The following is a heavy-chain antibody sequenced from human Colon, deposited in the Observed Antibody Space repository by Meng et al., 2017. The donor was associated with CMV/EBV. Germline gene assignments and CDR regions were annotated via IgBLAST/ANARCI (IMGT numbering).Heavy chain of an antibody. CDR2: IYLGGAI. J-gene: IGHJ4*02. V-gene: IGHV3-66*02. CDR3: LPDLVLVPVSY. Sequence: GGSLRLSCVASGFTVSSVYMTWFRQAPGKGPECVSVIYLGGAIYHADSVRGRFTISTDTSKNTLYLQMNNLRPEDTAVYYCLPDLVLVPVSYWGQGTQVTVSS. CDR1: GFTVSSVY. D-gene: IGHD2-2*01.